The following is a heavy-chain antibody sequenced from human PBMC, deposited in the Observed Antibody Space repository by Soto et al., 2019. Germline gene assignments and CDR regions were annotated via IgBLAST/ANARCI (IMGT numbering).Heavy chain of an antibody. Sequence: GGSLRLSCAASGFIFSSSGMHWVRQAPGKGLEWVAAISYDGSNKYHADSVKGRFTISRDNSKKTLYLQMNSLRTEDTAVYYCAKDLASGRSYGDYRALDIWGQGTMVTV. D-gene: IGHD4-17*01. CDR1: GFIFSSSG. J-gene: IGHJ3*02. CDR3: AKDLASGRSYGDYRALDI. CDR2: ISYDGSNK. V-gene: IGHV3-30*18.